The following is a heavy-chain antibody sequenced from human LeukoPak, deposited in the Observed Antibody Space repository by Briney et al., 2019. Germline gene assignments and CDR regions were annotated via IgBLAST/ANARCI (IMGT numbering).Heavy chain of an antibody. CDR1: GFTFSSYS. Sequence: GGSLRLSCAASGFTFSSYSMNWVRQAPGKGLEWVSSISSSSSYIYYANSVKGRFTISRDNAKNSLYLQMNSLRAEDTAVYYCARDRSGSSCDPWGQGTLVTVSS. V-gene: IGHV3-21*01. CDR3: ARDRSGSSCDP. J-gene: IGHJ5*02. CDR2: ISSSSSYI. D-gene: IGHD1-26*01.